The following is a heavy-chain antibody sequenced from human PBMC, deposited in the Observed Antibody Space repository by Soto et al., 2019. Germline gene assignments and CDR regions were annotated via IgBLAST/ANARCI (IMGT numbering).Heavy chain of an antibody. D-gene: IGHD6-19*01. J-gene: IGHJ4*02. CDR2: IYHSGST. CDR1: GGSISSSNW. CDR3: ARMVAGGRQWLAY. V-gene: IGHV4-4*02. Sequence: KASETLSLTCAVSGGSISSSNWWSWVRQPPGKGLEWIGEIYHSGSTNYNPSLKSRVTISVDKSKNQFSLKLSSVTAADTAVYYCARMVAGGRQWLAYWGQGTLVTVSS.